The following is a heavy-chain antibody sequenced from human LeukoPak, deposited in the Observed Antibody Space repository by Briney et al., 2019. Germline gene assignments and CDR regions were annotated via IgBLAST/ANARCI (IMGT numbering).Heavy chain of an antibody. J-gene: IGHJ4*02. CDR2: IIPIFGTA. V-gene: IGHV1-69*06. CDR3: ARLQSSGSTYDY. CDR1: GGTFSSYA. Sequence: SVKVSCKASGGTFSSYAISWVRQAPGQGLEWMGGIIPIFGTANYAQKFQGRVTITADKSTSTAYMELSSLRSEDTAVYYCARLQSSGSTYDYWGQGTLVTVSS. D-gene: IGHD3-10*01.